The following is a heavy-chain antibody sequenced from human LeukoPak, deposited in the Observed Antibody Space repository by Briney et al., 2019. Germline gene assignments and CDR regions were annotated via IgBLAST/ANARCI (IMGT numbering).Heavy chain of an antibody. CDR3: AKERYSSGWYEGY. CDR2: ISSSSSTI. J-gene: IGHJ4*02. V-gene: IGHV3-48*01. Sequence: GGSLRLSCAASGFTFSSYSMIWVRQAPGKGLEWVSYISSSSSTIYYADSVKGRFTISRDNSKNTLYLQMNSLRAEDTAVYYCAKERYSSGWYEGYWGQGTLVTVSS. CDR1: GFTFSSYS. D-gene: IGHD6-19*01.